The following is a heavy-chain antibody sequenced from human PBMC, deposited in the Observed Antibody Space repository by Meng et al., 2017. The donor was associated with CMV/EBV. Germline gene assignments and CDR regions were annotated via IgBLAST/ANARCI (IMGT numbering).Heavy chain of an antibody. D-gene: IGHD2-15*01. Sequence: QDELVESGAEVKKPGASVKVSCKAAGYTFTSYGISWVRQVPGQGVEWMGWISAYNGNTNYAQKLQGRVTMTTDTSTSTAYMELRSLRSDDTAVYYCSRDPAWSVITPRRGFDYWGQGTLVTVSS. CDR1: GYTFTSYG. V-gene: IGHV1-18*01. J-gene: IGHJ4*02. CDR3: SRDPAWSVITPRRGFDY. CDR2: ISAYNGNT.